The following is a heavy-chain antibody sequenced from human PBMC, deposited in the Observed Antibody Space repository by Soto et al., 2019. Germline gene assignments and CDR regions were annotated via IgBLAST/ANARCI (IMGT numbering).Heavy chain of an antibody. CDR2: ISYDGSNK. J-gene: IGHJ4*02. CDR1: GITFSSYA. CDR3: ASLAGGHHSSSWTYFDY. D-gene: IGHD6-13*01. V-gene: IGHV3-30-3*01. Sequence: QVQLVESGGGVVQPGRSLRLSCAASGITFSSYAMHWVRQAPGKGLEWVAVISYDGSNKFYADSVKGRFTISRDNSKNTLYLRMNSLRAEDTALYYCASLAGGHHSSSWTYFDYWGQGTLVTVSS.